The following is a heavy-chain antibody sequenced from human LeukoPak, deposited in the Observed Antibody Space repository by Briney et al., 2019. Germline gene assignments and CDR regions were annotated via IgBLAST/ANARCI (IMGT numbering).Heavy chain of an antibody. CDR2: ISYDGSNK. CDR3: AKAQDIVVVPAAGNNFDY. J-gene: IGHJ4*02. D-gene: IGHD2-2*01. Sequence: GGSLRLSCAASGFTFSSYAMHWVRQAPGKGLEWVAVISYDGSNKYYADSVKGRFTISRDNSKNTLYLQMNSLRAEDTAVYYCAKAQDIVVVPAAGNNFDYWGQGTLVTVSS. CDR1: GFTFSSYA. V-gene: IGHV3-30*01.